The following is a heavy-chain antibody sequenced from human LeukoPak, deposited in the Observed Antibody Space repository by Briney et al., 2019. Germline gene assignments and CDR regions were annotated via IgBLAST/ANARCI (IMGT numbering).Heavy chain of an antibody. Sequence: GGSLRLSCVASGFPFNTYEMNWVRQAPGKGLEWVSYISSGGGTIYYADSVKGRFTISRDNAKNSLYPQMNSLRAEDTAVYYCATMDLGVVIDYWGQGTLVTVSS. CDR2: ISSGGGTI. D-gene: IGHD3-10*01. CDR3: ATMDLGVVIDY. CDR1: GFPFNTYE. V-gene: IGHV3-48*03. J-gene: IGHJ4*02.